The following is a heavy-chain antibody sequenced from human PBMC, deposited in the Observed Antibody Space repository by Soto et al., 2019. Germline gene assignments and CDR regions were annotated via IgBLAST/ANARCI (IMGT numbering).Heavy chain of an antibody. J-gene: IGHJ4*02. CDR1: GFTFSSDE. CDR3: ARDLWIHKRGGDY. D-gene: IGHD5-18*01. Sequence: EVQLVESGGGLVQPGGSLRLSCAASGFTFSSDEMNWVRQAPGKGLEWVSYISSSGSTIYYADSVKGRFTISRDNAKNSLYPQMNSLSAEDTAVYYCARDLWIHKRGGDYWGQGTLVTVSS. V-gene: IGHV3-48*03. CDR2: ISSSGSTI.